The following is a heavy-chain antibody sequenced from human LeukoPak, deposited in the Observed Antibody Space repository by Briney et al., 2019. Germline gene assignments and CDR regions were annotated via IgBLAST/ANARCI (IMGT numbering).Heavy chain of an antibody. J-gene: IGHJ5*02. V-gene: IGHV1-2*02. CDR1: GYTFTGYY. Sequence: GASVKVSCKASGYTFTGYYVHWVRQAPGQALEWMGWINPNTGGTNYAQKFQGRVTMTKDTSTNAAYMEPNKLTSDDTAVYYCGRGNKSFDPWGQGTLVTVSS. CDR2: INPNTGGT. CDR3: GRGNKSFDP.